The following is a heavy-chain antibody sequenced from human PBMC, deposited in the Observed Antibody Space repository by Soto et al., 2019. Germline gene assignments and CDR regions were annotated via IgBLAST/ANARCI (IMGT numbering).Heavy chain of an antibody. D-gene: IGHD2-21*01. V-gene: IGHV3-64D*06. CDR1: GLAFSSYA. CDR3: VNMKIAHGAFDL. Sequence: GRSLRLSSSASGLAFSSYAIHWVRQTPGKDLEYVSAISPQGGSSYYADSVKGTFTISRDDSKNTGCLQMSSLSPDDTAFYYCVNMKIAHGAFDLCGQPSLDTFT. J-gene: IGHJ4*02. CDR2: ISPQGGSS.